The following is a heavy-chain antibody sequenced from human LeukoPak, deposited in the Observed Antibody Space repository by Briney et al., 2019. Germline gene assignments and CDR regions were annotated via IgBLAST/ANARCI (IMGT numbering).Heavy chain of an antibody. CDR3: AGSGIVGATTRLYYFDS. Sequence: SGPALVKPTQTLTLTCTFSGFSLSTSGMCVSWIRQPPGKALEWLARIDWDDHKYYSTSLKTRLTISKDTSKNQVVLTMTDMDPVDTATYYCAGSGIVGATTRLYYFDSWGQGTLVTVSS. D-gene: IGHD1-26*01. J-gene: IGHJ4*02. V-gene: IGHV2-70*11. CDR2: IDWDDHK. CDR1: GFSLSTSGMC.